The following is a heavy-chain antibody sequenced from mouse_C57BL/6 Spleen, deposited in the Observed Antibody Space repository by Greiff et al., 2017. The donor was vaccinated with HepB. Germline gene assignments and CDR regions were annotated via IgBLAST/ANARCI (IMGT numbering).Heavy chain of an antibody. J-gene: IGHJ3*01. D-gene: IGHD2-3*01. Sequence: EVQLVESGGGLVQPKGSLKLSCAASGFSFNTYAMNWVRQAPGKGLEWVARIKSKSNNYATYYADSVKDRFTISRDESESMLYLQMNNLKSEDTAMYYCVSPFYDGDYAWFAYWGQGTLVTVSA. V-gene: IGHV10-1*01. CDR3: VSPFYDGDYAWFAY. CDR1: GFSFNTYA. CDR2: IKSKSNNYAT.